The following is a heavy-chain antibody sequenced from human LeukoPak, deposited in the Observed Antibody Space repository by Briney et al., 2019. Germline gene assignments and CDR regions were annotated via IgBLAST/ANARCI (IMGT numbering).Heavy chain of an antibody. J-gene: IGHJ4*02. CDR3: AREQHCGSTSCPQDV. CDR2: INPNSGGT. Sequence: ASVKVSCKASGYTFTGYYMHWVRQAPGQGLEWMGWINPNSGGTNYAQKFQGRLTTARDTSIRTAYMELTRLRSDDTAIYFCAREQHCGSTSCPQDVWGQGTLVTVSS. D-gene: IGHD2-2*01. CDR1: GYTFTGYY. V-gene: IGHV1-2*02.